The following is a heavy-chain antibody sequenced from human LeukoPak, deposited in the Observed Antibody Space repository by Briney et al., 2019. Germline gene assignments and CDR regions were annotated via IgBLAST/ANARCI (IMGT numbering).Heavy chain of an antibody. CDR3: AKDTNYYGSGSYFNY. CDR2: ISWNSGSI. Sequence: GRSLRLSCAASGFTFDDYAMHWVRQAPGKGLEWVSGISWNSGSIGYADSVKGRFTNSRDNAKNSLYLQMNSLRAEDTALYYCAKDTNYYGSGSYFNYWGQGTLVTVSS. V-gene: IGHV3-9*01. D-gene: IGHD3-10*01. CDR1: GFTFDDYA. J-gene: IGHJ4*02.